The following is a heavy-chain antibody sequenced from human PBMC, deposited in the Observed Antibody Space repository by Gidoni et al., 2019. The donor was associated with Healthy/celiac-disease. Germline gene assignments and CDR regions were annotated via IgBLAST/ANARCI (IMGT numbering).Heavy chain of an antibody. CDR1: GFTFDDYA. CDR2: ISWNSGSI. D-gene: IGHD4-17*01. J-gene: IGHJ4*02. CDR3: AKDPDYGGAFDY. Sequence: EVQPVESGGGLVQHGRSLRLSCAAPGFTFDDYAMHWVRQAPGKGLEWVAGISWNSGSIGYADSVKGRFTISRDNAKNSLYLQMNSLRAEDTALYYCAKDPDYGGAFDYWGQGTLVTVSS. V-gene: IGHV3-9*01.